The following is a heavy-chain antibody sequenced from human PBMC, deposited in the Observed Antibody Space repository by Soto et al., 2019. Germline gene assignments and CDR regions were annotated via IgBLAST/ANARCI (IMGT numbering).Heavy chain of an antibody. Sequence: QAQLVQSGAEVKKPGSSVKVSCKASGGTFSSYMISWVRQAPGQGLYWMGRIIPILGITNYAQKFQGRVTLPADKSTSTAYMERSSLRSEDTAVYYCARDCGGNFVLRPAYFDYWGQGTLVTVSS. CDR2: IIPILGIT. V-gene: IGHV1-69*08. CDR3: ARDCGGNFVLRPAYFDY. J-gene: IGHJ4*02. D-gene: IGHD1-7*01. CDR1: GGTFSSYM.